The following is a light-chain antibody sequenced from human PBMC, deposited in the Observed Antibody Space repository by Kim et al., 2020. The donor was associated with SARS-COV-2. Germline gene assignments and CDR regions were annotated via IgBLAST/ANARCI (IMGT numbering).Light chain of an antibody. J-gene: IGKJ2*01. CDR1: QSVSSN. CDR2: GAS. V-gene: IGKV3-15*01. Sequence: VSQGERATPSCRASQSVSSNLAWYQQKPGQAPRLLIYGASTRATGIPARFSGSGSGTEFTLTISSLQSEDFAVYYCQQYNNWPPHTFGQGTKLEI. CDR3: QQYNNWPPHT.